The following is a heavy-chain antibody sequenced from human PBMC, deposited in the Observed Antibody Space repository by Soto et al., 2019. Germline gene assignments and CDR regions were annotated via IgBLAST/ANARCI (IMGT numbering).Heavy chain of an antibody. J-gene: IGHJ4*02. D-gene: IGHD5-18*01. CDR3: AKDPQWDTAMVPGFDY. V-gene: IGHV3-53*01. Sequence: GGSLRLSCAAGEIVVSSKRLSHSKQTPGQGLECVSVIYSGGSTYYADSVKGRFTISRDNSKNTLYLQMNSLRAEDTAVYYCAKDPQWDTAMVPGFDYWGQGTLVTVSS. CDR1: EIVVSSKR. CDR2: IYSGGST.